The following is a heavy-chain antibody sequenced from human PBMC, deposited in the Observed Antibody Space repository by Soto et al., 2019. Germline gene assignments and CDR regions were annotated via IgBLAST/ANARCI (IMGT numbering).Heavy chain of an antibody. J-gene: IGHJ4*02. CDR1: GFTFSSYA. CDR3: AKDLAGMITFGGVIDY. V-gene: IGHV3-23*01. Sequence: GGSLRLSCAASGFTFSSYAMSWVRQAPGKGLEWVSAISGSGGSTYYADSVKGRFTISRDNSKNTLYLQMNSLRAEDTAVYYCAKDLAGMITFGGVIDYWGQGTLVTVSS. D-gene: IGHD3-16*01. CDR2: ISGSGGST.